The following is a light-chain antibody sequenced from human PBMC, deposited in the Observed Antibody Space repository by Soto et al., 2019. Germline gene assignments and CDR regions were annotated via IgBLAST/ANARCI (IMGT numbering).Light chain of an antibody. Sequence: IVLTQSPDTLSLSPGERAALSCRASQSVSSYLAWYQQKPGQAPRLLIYDASNRATGIPARFSGSGSGTDFTLTISSLEPEDFAVYYCQLRSNWPITFGQGTRLEIK. CDR3: QLRSNWPIT. J-gene: IGKJ5*01. CDR1: QSVSSY. V-gene: IGKV3-11*01. CDR2: DAS.